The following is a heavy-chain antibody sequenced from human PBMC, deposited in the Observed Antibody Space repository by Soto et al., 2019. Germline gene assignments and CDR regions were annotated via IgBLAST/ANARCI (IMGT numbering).Heavy chain of an antibody. Sequence: PGESLKISCKGSGYSFTSYWIGWVRQMPGKGLEWIGIIYPGDSDTRYSPSFQGHVTISADKSISTAYLQWSSLKASDTAMYYCARLDMSIAVAGTNYDSSPAGYWGQGTLVTVSS. D-gene: IGHD6-19*01. CDR3: ARLDMSIAVAGTNYDSSPAGY. V-gene: IGHV5-51*01. CDR2: IYPGDSDT. J-gene: IGHJ4*02. CDR1: GYSFTSYW.